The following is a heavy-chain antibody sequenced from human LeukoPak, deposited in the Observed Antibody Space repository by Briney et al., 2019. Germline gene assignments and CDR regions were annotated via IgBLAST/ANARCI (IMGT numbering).Heavy chain of an antibody. CDR2: ISNNGGYT. CDR3: AKQLGYCSDGSCYFPY. CDR1: GFNFNNYW. D-gene: IGHD2-15*01. V-gene: IGHV3-23*01. J-gene: IGHJ4*02. Sequence: GGSLRLSCAASGFNFNNYWMSWVRQAPGKGLEWVSAISNNGGYTYYADSVQGRFTISRDNSKSTLCLQMNSLRAEDTAVYYCAKQLGYCSDGSCYFPYWGQGTLVTVSS.